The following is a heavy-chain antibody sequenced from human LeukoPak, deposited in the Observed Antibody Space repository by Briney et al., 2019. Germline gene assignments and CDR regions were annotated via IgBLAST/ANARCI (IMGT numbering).Heavy chain of an antibody. Sequence: SETLSLTCTVSGGSTSSSSYYWGWIRQPPGKGLEWIGSIYYSGSTYYNPSLKSRVTISVDTSKNQFSLKLSSVTAADTAVYYCARVSSSWYQDWYFDLWGRGTLVTVPS. CDR2: IYYSGST. J-gene: IGHJ2*01. D-gene: IGHD6-13*01. CDR3: ARVSSSWYQDWYFDL. CDR1: GGSTSSSSYY. V-gene: IGHV4-39*07.